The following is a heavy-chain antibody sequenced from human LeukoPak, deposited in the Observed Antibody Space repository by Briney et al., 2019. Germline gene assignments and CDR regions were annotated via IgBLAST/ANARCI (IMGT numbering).Heavy chain of an antibody. CDR3: ARDPSNTSGYYVYHDY. J-gene: IGHJ4*02. Sequence: ASVKVSCKASAYTFNKYGISWGRQAPGQGLEWMGWISCYNGDTRYAQKFQGRVTMTKDTSTSTVHMELRSLRSDDTAVYYCARDPSNTSGYYVYHDYWGQGALVTVSS. CDR1: AYTFNKYG. V-gene: IGHV1-18*01. CDR2: ISCYNGDT. D-gene: IGHD6-19*01.